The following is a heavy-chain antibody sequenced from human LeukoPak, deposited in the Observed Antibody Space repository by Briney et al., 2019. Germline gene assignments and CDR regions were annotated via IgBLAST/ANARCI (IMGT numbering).Heavy chain of an antibody. Sequence: SETLSLTCIVSGGSISSSGYYWAWIRQPPGKGREWVGSIYHSGTTYYHPSLKGRATISLDTSRNHFSLKLTSVTAADTAVYFCARHPSGYYDHWGQGTPVTVSS. CDR2: IYHSGTT. CDR3: ARHPSGYYDH. D-gene: IGHD3-3*01. J-gene: IGHJ4*02. CDR1: GGSISSSGYY. V-gene: IGHV4-39*01.